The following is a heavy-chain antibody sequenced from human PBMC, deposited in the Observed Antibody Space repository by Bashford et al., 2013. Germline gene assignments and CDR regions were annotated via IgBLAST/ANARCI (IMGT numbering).Heavy chain of an antibody. V-gene: IGHV1-2*02. CDR2: INPDSGAT. Sequence: VASVKVSCQAFEYTFTGYHLHWVRQAPGRGLEWLGWINPDSGATAYAQKFQGRVTMTRDTSINTAYLDLISLRSDDTAVYYCARWPRGYSNAYRQQNSWFDPGPGNPGHRLL. D-gene: IGHD5-18*01. J-gene: IGHJ5*02. CDR3: ARWPRGYSNAYRQQNSWFDP. CDR1: EYTFTGYH.